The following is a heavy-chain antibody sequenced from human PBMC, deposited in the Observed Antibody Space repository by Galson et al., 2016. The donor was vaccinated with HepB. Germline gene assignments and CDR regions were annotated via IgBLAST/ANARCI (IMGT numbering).Heavy chain of an antibody. CDR1: GFSFSLYD. J-gene: IGHJ6*04. V-gene: IGHV3-13*01. CDR2: IGTAPGDT. Sequence: SLRLSCAASGFSFSLYDMHWVRQVTGKGLEWVSAIGTAPGDTNYLDSVKGRFTISRENADNSLYLQMNSLRPGDTAVYYCARGKSLWTTPWNYGLDVWGNGPAFTV. D-gene: IGHD4-17*01. CDR3: ARGKSLWTTPWNYGLDV.